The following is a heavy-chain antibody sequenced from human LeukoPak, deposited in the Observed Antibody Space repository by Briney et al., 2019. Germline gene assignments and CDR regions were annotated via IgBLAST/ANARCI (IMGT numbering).Heavy chain of an antibody. Sequence: PSETLSLTCAVYGGSFRGYYWSWIRQPPGKGLEWIGEINHSGSTNYNPSLKSRVTISVDTSKNQFSLKLSSVTAADTAVYYCARHQVITMIVVVDNWFDPWGQGTLVIVSS. CDR2: INHSGST. D-gene: IGHD3-22*01. CDR3: ARHQVITMIVVVDNWFDP. J-gene: IGHJ5*02. CDR1: GGSFRGYY. V-gene: IGHV4-34*01.